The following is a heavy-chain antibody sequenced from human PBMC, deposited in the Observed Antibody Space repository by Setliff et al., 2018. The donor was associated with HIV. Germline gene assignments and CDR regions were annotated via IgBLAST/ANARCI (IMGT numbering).Heavy chain of an antibody. CDR1: EFPFSSHT. Sequence: GGSLRLSCAASEFPFSSHTMHWVRQAPGQGLEWVGDISYDGRNKYYAYSERGRFTISRDNSKNTLYLQMNSLRTEDTAVYYCAREMPQKYWYLDLWGRGTLVTVSS. V-gene: IGHV3-30*04. CDR3: AREMPQKYWYLDL. D-gene: IGHD2-2*01. J-gene: IGHJ2*01. CDR2: ISYDGRNK.